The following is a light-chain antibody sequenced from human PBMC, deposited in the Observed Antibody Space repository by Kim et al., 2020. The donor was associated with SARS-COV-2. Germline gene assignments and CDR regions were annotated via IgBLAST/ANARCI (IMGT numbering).Light chain of an antibody. J-gene: IGKJ2*03. CDR2: KAS. V-gene: IGKV1-5*03. CDR1: QSISNW. CDR3: QQYNSYSYS. Sequence: SASVGDRVTIRCRASQSISNWLAWYQQKPGKAPKFLLYKASTLESRVPSRFSGSGSGTEFTLTINSLQTDDFATYYCQQYNSYSYSFGQGTKLEI.